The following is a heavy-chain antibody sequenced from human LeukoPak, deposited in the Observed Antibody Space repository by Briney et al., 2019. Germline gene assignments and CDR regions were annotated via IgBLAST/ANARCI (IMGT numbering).Heavy chain of an antibody. V-gene: IGHV3-53*01. CDR1: GFTVTDND. Sequence: VGSLRLSCAVSGFTVTDNDMSCGRQAPGQGRQWVSVVYPDGRTSYADSVRGRFTDSRDNSRTTLLLQLNSLRADDTAVYYCARTIPVYGDYDYWGQGTLVTVSS. CDR2: VYPDGRT. D-gene: IGHD4-17*01. CDR3: ARTIPVYGDYDY. J-gene: IGHJ4*02.